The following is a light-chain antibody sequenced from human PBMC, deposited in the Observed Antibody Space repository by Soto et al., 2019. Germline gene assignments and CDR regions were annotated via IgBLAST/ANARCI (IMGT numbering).Light chain of an antibody. CDR1: SSDVGGYNY. J-gene: IGLJ2*01. CDR3: SSYTSSSTPVV. Sequence: QSALTQPASVSGSPGQSITISCTGTSSDVGGYNYVSWYQQHPGKAPKPMIYDVSNRPSGVSNRFSGSKSGNTASLTISGLQAEEEADYYCSSYTSSSTPVVFRGGTKLTVL. CDR2: DVS. V-gene: IGLV2-14*01.